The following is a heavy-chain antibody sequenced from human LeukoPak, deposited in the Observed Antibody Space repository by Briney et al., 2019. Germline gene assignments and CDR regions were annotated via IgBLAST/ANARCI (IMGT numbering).Heavy chain of an antibody. V-gene: IGHV4-59*08. CDR2: IYYSGVT. CDR3: ARREGSHYSVDV. Sequence: PSETLSLNCTVSGASLSSYYWSWLREVPGTGLEWIGSIYYSGVTNFNPSLKRRIAMSVDTSRNLFSLKVTSVTAADTAVYYCARREGSHYSVDVWGQGTTVTVSS. J-gene: IGHJ6*02. D-gene: IGHD5-12*01. CDR1: GASLSSYY.